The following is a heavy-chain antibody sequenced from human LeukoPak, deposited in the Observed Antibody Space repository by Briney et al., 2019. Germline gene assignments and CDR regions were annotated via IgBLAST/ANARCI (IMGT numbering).Heavy chain of an antibody. J-gene: IGHJ5*02. D-gene: IGHD2-2*01. CDR1: GGSISSSSYY. V-gene: IGHV4-39*01. CDR2: IYYSGST. CDR3: ARQAAIVVVPAARAWFDP. Sequence: SETLSLTCTVSGGSISSSSYYWGWIRQPPGKGREWIGSIYYSGSTYYNPSLKSRVTISVDTSKNQFSLKLSSVTAADTAVYYCARQAAIVVVPAARAWFDPWGQGTLVTVSS.